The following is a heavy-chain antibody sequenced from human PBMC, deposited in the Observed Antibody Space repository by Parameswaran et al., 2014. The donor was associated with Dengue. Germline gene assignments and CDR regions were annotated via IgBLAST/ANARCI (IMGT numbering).Heavy chain of an antibody. CDR1: AISSA. V-gene: IGHV4-4*07. CDR2: IYTSGST. Sequence: AISSARWIRQPPGKGLEWIGRIYTSGSTNYNPSLKSRVTMSVDTSKNQFSLKLSSVTAADTAVYYCARLSADHQLLYNYYGMDVWGQGTTVTVSS. CDR3: ARLSADHQLLYNYYGMDV. D-gene: IGHD2-2*02. J-gene: IGHJ6*02.